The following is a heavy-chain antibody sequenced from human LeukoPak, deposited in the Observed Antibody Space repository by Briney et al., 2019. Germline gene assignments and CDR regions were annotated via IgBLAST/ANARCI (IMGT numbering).Heavy chain of an antibody. D-gene: IGHD5-12*01. CDR3: ASLGYSGYDWEFDY. CDR2: IYYSGNT. CDR1: GGSISSHY. J-gene: IGHJ4*02. Sequence: SETLSLTCTVSGGSISSHYWTWIRHPPGKGLEWIGYIYYSGNTNYNPSLKSRVTISVDTSKNQFSLKLSSVTAADTAVYYCASLGYSGYDWEFDYWGRGTLVTVSS. V-gene: IGHV4-59*08.